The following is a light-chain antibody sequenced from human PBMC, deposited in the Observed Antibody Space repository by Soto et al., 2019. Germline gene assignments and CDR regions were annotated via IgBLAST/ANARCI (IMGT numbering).Light chain of an antibody. CDR1: SSDVGGYNY. V-gene: IGLV2-14*01. CDR2: DVS. Sequence: QSVLTQPASVSGSPGQSITISCTGTSSDVGGYNYVSWYQQHPGKAPKLMIYDVSNRPSGVSNRFSGSKSVNTASLTISVLQAEDEADYYCRSYTSSSTFVVFGGGTKLTVL. J-gene: IGLJ2*01. CDR3: RSYTSSSTFVV.